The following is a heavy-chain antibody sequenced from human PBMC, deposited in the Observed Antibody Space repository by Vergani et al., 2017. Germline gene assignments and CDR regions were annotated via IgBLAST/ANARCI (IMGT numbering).Heavy chain of an antibody. Sequence: QVQLVESGGGVVQPGRSLRLSCAASGFTFRSYGMHWVRQAPGKGLEWVAVISYDGSNKYYADSVKGRFTISRDNSSNTLYLQMNSLRAEDTAVYYCAKGHSSGCFDYWGQGTLVTVSS. J-gene: IGHJ4*02. CDR3: AKGHSSGCFDY. V-gene: IGHV3-30*18. D-gene: IGHD6-19*01. CDR1: GFTFRSYG. CDR2: ISYDGSNK.